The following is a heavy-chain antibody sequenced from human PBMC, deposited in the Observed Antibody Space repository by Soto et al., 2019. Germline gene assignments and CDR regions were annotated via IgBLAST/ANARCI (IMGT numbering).Heavy chain of an antibody. D-gene: IGHD5-18*01. J-gene: IGHJ6*02. Sequence: QVQLVQSGAEVKKPGSSVKVSCKASGGTFSSYAISWVRQAPGQGLEWMGGIIPIFGTANYAQKVQGRVTADESTSTAYMELSSLRSEDTAMYYCARDDVDTAMPYGMDVWGQGTTVTVSS. CDR1: GGTFSSYA. CDR3: ARDDVDTAMPYGMDV. CDR2: IIPIFGTA. V-gene: IGHV1-69*12.